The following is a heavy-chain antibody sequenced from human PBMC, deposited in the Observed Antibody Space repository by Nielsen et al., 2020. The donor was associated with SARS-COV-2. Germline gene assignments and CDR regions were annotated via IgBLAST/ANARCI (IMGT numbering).Heavy chain of an antibody. Sequence: GESLKISCAASGFNFNTYELNWVRQAPGKGLEWVSHISYTGSAVYYADSVKGRFTISRDNAKSSLYLQMSSLRAEDTAVYYCTRGTSYSAWGQGILVTVSS. V-gene: IGHV3-48*03. CDR2: ISYTGSAV. CDR1: GFNFNTYE. D-gene: IGHD2-15*01. J-gene: IGHJ4*02. CDR3: TRGTSYSA.